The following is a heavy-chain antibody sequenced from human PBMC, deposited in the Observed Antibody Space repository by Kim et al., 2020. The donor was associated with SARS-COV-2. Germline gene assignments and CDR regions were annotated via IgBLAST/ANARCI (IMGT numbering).Heavy chain of an antibody. CDR2: ISTSGSYV. Sequence: GGSLRLSCEGSGFTFRSYSMNWVRQAPGKGLEWVSFISTSGSYVYYADSVKGRFTISRDNVRNSLYLEMKSLRGEDTAIYFCARGPPPPGDFDLRGQGT. CDR1: GFTFRSYS. CDR3: ARGPPPPGDFDL. J-gene: IGHJ4*02. V-gene: IGHV3-21*01.